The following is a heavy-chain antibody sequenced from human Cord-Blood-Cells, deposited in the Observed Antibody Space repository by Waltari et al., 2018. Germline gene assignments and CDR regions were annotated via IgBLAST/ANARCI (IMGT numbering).Heavy chain of an antibody. J-gene: IGHJ4*02. CDR3: ARVGDIVVVVAATSFDY. V-gene: IGHV4-34*01. Sequence: QVQLQQWGAGLLKPSETLSLTCAVYGGSFSGYYWSWIRQPPGKGLEWIGEINHSGSTNNNPSLKSRVTISVDTSKNQFSLKLSSVTAADTAVYYCARVGDIVVVVAATSFDYWGQGTLVTVSS. CDR1: GGSFSGYY. D-gene: IGHD2-15*01. CDR2: INHSGST.